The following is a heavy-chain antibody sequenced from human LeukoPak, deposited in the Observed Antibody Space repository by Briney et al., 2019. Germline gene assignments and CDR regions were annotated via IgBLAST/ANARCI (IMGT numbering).Heavy chain of an antibody. Sequence: PGGSLRLSCAASGFSFSNHYMRWIRQAPGKGLEWVSGINWNGGSTGYADSVKGRFTISRDNAKNSLYLQMNSLRAEDTALYYCARDRRYCSSASCYKFDYWGQGTLVTVSS. J-gene: IGHJ4*02. V-gene: IGHV3-20*04. CDR2: INWNGGST. CDR3: ARDRRYCSSASCYKFDY. CDR1: GFSFSNHY. D-gene: IGHD2-2*02.